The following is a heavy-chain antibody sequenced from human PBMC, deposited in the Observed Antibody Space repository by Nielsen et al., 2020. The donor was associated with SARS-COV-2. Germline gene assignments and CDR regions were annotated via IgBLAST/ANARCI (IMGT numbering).Heavy chain of an antibody. CDR3: ARLPAGTVSFDI. CDR2: IDYRGKT. CDR1: GGPISDDGYY. Sequence: SETLSLTCTVSGGPISDDGYYWTWIRQHPGKGLEWVGYIDYRGKTYYNPSLKSRATISADTSKDQISLKLRSVTAADTAVYYCARLPAGTVSFDIWGQGTMVTVS. J-gene: IGHJ3*02. D-gene: IGHD2-2*01. V-gene: IGHV4-31*03.